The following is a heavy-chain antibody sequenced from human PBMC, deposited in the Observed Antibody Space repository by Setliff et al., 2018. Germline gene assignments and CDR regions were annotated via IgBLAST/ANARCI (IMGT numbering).Heavy chain of an antibody. Sequence: GGSLRLSCVASGFTFSSYEMNWVRQAPGKGLEWVSYISSSGSTIYYADSVKGRFTISRDNAKKSLYLQMNSLRAEDTAVYYCARDRRPFNWGGNDAFDIWGQGTMVTVSS. D-gene: IGHD7-27*01. CDR3: ARDRRPFNWGGNDAFDI. CDR1: GFTFSSYE. V-gene: IGHV3-48*03. J-gene: IGHJ3*02. CDR2: ISSSGSTI.